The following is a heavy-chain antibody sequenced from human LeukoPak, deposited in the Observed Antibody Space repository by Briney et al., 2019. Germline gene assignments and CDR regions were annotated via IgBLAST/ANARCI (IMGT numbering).Heavy chain of an antibody. D-gene: IGHD3-22*01. V-gene: IGHV3-30*03. CDR1: GFTFSSYG. Sequence: GGSLRLSCAASGFTFSSYGMHWVRQAPGKGLEWVAVISYDGSNKYYADSVKGRFTISRDNSKNTLYLQMNSLKTEDTAVYYCTTHSATYYYDSSGYHYYYYYMDVWGKGTTVTISS. CDR3: TTHSATYYYDSSGYHYYYYYMDV. CDR2: ISYDGSNK. J-gene: IGHJ6*03.